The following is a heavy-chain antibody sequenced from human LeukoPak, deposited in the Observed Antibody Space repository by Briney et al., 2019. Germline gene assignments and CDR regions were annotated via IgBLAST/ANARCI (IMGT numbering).Heavy chain of an antibody. CDR1: GFTLNTYS. J-gene: IGHJ4*02. CDR3: ARGPSSNWSGLDF. Sequence: GGSLRLSCAASGFTLNTYSMNWVRQAPGKGLEWVSSISSTGSDMYYVDSVKGRFTISRDNAKNSLFLQVNSLRAEDTAVYYCARGPSSNWSGLDFWGQGTLLTVSS. V-gene: IGHV3-21*01. CDR2: ISSTGSDM. D-gene: IGHD6-13*01.